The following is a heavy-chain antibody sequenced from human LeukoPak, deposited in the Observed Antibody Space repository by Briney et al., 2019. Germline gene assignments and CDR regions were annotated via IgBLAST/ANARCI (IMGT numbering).Heavy chain of an antibody. V-gene: IGHV1-46*01. D-gene: IGHD2-21*02. J-gene: IGHJ4*02. CDR3: ARDAPRDCGGDCYPPAFDY. CDR2: INPSGGST. CDR1: GYTFTSYY. Sequence: GASVKVSCKASGYTFTSYYMHWVRQAPGQGLEWMGIINPSGGSTSYAQKFQGRVTMTRDTSTSTVYMELSSLRSDDTAVYYCARDAPRDCGGDCYPPAFDYWGQGTLVTVSS.